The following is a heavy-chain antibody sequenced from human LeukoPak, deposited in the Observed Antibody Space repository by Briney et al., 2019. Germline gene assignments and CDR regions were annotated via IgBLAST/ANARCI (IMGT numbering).Heavy chain of an antibody. J-gene: IGHJ4*02. CDR3: AAITTVFGSSGKFDY. CDR2: IVVGSGNT. Sequence: TSVKVSCKASGFTFTSSAMQWVRQARGQRLEWIGWIVVGSGNTNYAQKFQERVTITRDMSTSTAYMELSSLRSEDTAMYYCAAITTVFGSSGKFDYWGQETLVTVSS. D-gene: IGHD6-19*01. CDR1: GFTFTSSA. V-gene: IGHV1-58*02.